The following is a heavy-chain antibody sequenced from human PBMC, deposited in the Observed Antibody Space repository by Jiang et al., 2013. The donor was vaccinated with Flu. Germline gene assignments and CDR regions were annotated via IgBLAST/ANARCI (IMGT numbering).Heavy chain of an antibody. J-gene: IGHJ4*02. Sequence: GGSLKLSCAASGFTFSGSAIHWVRQASGKGLEWVGRIRSKANSYATAYAASVKGRSTISRDDSKNTAYLQMNSLKTEDTAVYYCTIYYASSGYDYWGQGTLVTVSS. CDR1: GFTFSGSA. CDR3: TIYYASSGYDY. CDR2: IRSKANSYAT. D-gene: IGHD3-22*01. V-gene: IGHV3-73*01.